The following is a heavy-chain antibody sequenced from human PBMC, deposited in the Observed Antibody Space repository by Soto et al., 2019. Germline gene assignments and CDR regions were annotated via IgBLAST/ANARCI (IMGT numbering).Heavy chain of an antibody. CDR2: IIPMFGTA. Sequence: QVQLVQSGAEVKKPESSVKVSCKAPGGTFSTYAIRWVQQAPGQGLEWMGGIIPMFGTANYAQRFQDRVTITADESTNTVYMELSSLRSEDTAVYFCASGIQLWLRRINNGYSGWGQGTLVTVSS. V-gene: IGHV1-69*12. CDR1: GGTFSTYA. J-gene: IGHJ4*02. D-gene: IGHD5-18*01. CDR3: ASGIQLWLRRINNGYSG.